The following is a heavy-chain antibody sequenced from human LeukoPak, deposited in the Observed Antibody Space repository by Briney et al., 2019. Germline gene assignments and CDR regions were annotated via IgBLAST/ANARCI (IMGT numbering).Heavy chain of an antibody. CDR2: MNPNSGNT. J-gene: IGHJ6*02. D-gene: IGHD6-13*01. V-gene: IGHV1-8*01. Sequence: ASVKVSCKASGYTFTSYDINWVRQATGQGLEWMGWMNPNSGNTGYAQKFQGRVTMTRNTSISTAYMELSSLRSEDTAVYYCARSRPRAAAAALRYGYYYGMDVWGQGTTVTVSS. CDR1: GYTFTSYD. CDR3: ARSRPRAAAAALRYGYYYGMDV.